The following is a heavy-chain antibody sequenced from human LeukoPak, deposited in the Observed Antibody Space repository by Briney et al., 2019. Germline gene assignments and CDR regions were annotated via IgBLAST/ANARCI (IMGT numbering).Heavy chain of an antibody. D-gene: IGHD6-19*01. Sequence: SETLSLTCTVSGYSISNGYYWGWIRQPPGKGLEWIGSIYHSGTTYYNPSLQSRVTISVDTSKNQFSLKLSSVTATDRTVYYCARHLTSEYSSGWYYVDYWGQGTLVTVSS. V-gene: IGHV4-38-2*02. J-gene: IGHJ4*02. CDR2: IYHSGTT. CDR3: ARHLTSEYSSGWYYVDY. CDR1: GYSISNGYY.